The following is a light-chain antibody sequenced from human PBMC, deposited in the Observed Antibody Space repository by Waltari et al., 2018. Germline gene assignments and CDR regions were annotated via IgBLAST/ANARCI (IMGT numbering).Light chain of an antibody. CDR3: QQYGSSILYT. Sequence: VLTHSPGPLSLSPGERATLSCRASQSLTKRYLAWYQQKPGQAPRLLIYGASSRAAGIPDRFSGSGSGTDFTLTISSLEPEDSAVYYCQQYGSSILYTFGQGTKLEIK. J-gene: IGKJ2*01. CDR2: GAS. CDR1: QSLTKRY. V-gene: IGKV3-20*01.